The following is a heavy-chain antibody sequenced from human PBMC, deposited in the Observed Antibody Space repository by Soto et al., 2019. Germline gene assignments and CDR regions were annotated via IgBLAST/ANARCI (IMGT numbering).Heavy chain of an antibody. Sequence: GGSLRLSCAASGFTFSSYDMHWVRQATGKGLEWVSAIGTAGDTYYPGSVKGRFTISRENAKNSLYLQMNSLRAGDTAVYYCARRCSTSCYDAFDIWGQGTMVTVSS. CDR1: GFTFSSYD. CDR2: IGTAGDT. V-gene: IGHV3-13*01. CDR3: ARRCSTSCYDAFDI. D-gene: IGHD2-2*01. J-gene: IGHJ3*02.